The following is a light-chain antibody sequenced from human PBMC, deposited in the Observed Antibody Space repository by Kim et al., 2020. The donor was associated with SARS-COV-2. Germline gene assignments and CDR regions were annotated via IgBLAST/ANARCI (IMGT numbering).Light chain of an antibody. CDR1: SGHSSNP. Sequence: ASVKRTCTLSSGHSSNPIAWHQQQAEKGPRYLMTVKSDGSHTRGDGIPDRFSGSSSGAERYLMISGLQSDDEADYYCQTWGTGIWVFGGGTTLTVL. J-gene: IGLJ3*02. V-gene: IGLV4-69*01. CDR2: VKSDGSH. CDR3: QTWGTGIWV.